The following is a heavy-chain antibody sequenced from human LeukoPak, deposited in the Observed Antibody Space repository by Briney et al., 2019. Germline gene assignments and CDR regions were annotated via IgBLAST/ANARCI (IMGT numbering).Heavy chain of an antibody. CDR2: IYYSGST. V-gene: IGHV4-31*03. CDR1: GGSISSGGYY. CDR3: ARDLGSSSDYYYGMDV. J-gene: IGHJ6*02. D-gene: IGHD6-6*01. Sequence: SETLSLTCTVSGGSISSGGYYWSWIRQHPGKGLEWIGYIYYSGSTYYNPSLKSRVTISVDTSKNQFTLKLSSVTAADTAVYYCARDLGSSSDYYYGMDVWGQGTTVTVSS.